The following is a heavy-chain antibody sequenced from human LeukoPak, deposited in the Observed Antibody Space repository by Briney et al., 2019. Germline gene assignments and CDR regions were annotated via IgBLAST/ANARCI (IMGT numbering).Heavy chain of an antibody. D-gene: IGHD3-22*01. Sequence: ASVKVSCKASGYTFTSYGISWVRQAPGQGLEWMGWISAYNGNTNYAQKLQGRVTMTTDTSTTTAYMELRSLRSDDTAVYYCARDLVEYYDSSGMAYWGQGTLVTVSS. CDR3: ARDLVEYYDSSGMAY. V-gene: IGHV1-18*01. CDR2: ISAYNGNT. J-gene: IGHJ4*02. CDR1: GYTFTSYG.